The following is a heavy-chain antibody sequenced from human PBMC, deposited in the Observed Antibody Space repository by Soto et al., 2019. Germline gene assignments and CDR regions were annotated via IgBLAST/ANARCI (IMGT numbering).Heavy chain of an antibody. CDR1: GFTFDDYA. CDR3: AKDRAQLFYYMDV. Sequence: GGSLRLSCAASGFTFDDYAMHWVRQAPGKGLEWVSGISWNSGSIGYADSVKGRFTISRDNAKNSLYLQMNSLRAEDTALYYCAKDRAQLFYYMDVWGKGTTVTVSS. V-gene: IGHV3-9*01. J-gene: IGHJ6*03. CDR2: ISWNSGSI. D-gene: IGHD2-15*01.